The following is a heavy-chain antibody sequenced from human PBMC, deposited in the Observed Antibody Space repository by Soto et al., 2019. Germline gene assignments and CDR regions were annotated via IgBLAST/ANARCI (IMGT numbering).Heavy chain of an antibody. D-gene: IGHD1-1*01. CDR2: ISYDGSNK. CDR3: ATGSTFHLCYYYGMDV. J-gene: IGHJ6*02. V-gene: IGHV3-30-3*01. Sequence: PGGSLRLSCAASGFTFSSYAMHWVRQAPGKGLEWVAVISYDGSNKYYADSVKGRFTISRDNSKNTLYLQMNSLRAEDTAVYYCATGSTFHLCYYYGMDVWGQGTTVTV. CDR1: GFTFSSYA.